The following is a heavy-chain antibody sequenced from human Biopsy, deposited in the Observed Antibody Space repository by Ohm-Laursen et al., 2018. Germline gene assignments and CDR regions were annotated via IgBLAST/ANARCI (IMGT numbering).Heavy chain of an antibody. Sequence: SETLPLTCSVSTISITNFGDQWDWIRQAPGKGLEWIGTVSYWGTTHYNPSLTSRVTISIDRSQSQFSMRLSSVAAADTAVYYFARRHNDGSGYHYFDYWGQGIRVSVSS. V-gene: IGHV4-39*01. J-gene: IGHJ4*02. D-gene: IGHD3-22*01. CDR3: ARRHNDGSGYHYFDY. CDR2: VSYWGTT. CDR1: TISITNFGDQ.